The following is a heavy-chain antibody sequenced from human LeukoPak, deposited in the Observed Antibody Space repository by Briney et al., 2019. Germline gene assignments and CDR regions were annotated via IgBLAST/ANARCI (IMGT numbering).Heavy chain of an antibody. D-gene: IGHD2-15*01. V-gene: IGHV3-23*01. Sequence: GGSLRLSCGVSGITLCNYGMSGVPRAPGRGREWVAGISGRGGSTNYEEAGKGRYNMSRDNPKNTLYLQMNSMRCEHKAVYLGAKRGVVIRAVLVVGFDKEAYYFDSWGQGALVTVSS. CDR2: ISGRGGST. J-gene: IGHJ4*02. CDR3: AKRGVVIRAVLVVGFDKEAYYFDS. CDR1: GITLCNYG.